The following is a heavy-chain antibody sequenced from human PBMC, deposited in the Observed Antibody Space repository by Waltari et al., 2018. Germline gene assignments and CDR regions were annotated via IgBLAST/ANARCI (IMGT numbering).Heavy chain of an antibody. J-gene: IGHJ4*02. CDR1: GGFISSHY. V-gene: IGHV4-59*11. CDR2: IYYSGST. D-gene: IGHD4-17*01. Sequence: QVQLQESGPGLVKPSETLSLTCTVSGGFISSHYWSWIRQPPGKGLEWIGYIYYSGSTNYNPSLKSRVTISVDTSKNQFSLKLSSVTAADTAVYYCARSHDYGDSYDYWGQGTLVTVSS. CDR3: ARSHDYGDSYDY.